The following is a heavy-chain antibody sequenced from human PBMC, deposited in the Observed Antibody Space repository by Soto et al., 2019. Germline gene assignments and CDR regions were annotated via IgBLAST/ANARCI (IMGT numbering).Heavy chain of an antibody. CDR1: GGTFSSYA. V-gene: IGHV1-69*13. D-gene: IGHD2-2*01. CDR3: ARDSHPYCSSTSCLPMDV. J-gene: IGHJ6*02. CDR2: IIPIFGTA. Sequence: ASVKVSCKASGGTFSSYAISWVRQAPGQGLEWMGGIIPIFGTANYAQKFQGRVTITADESTSTAYMELSSLRSEDTAVYYCARDSHPYCSSTSCLPMDVWGQGTTVPVSS.